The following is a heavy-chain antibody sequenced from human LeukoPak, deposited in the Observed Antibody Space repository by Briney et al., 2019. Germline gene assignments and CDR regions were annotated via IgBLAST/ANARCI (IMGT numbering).Heavy chain of an antibody. CDR2: INHSGST. V-gene: IGHV4-34*01. CDR3: ARRVSGSHDFDY. Sequence: SETLSLTCDVYGGSFSGYYWIWIRQPPGKGLEWIGEINHSGSTNYNPSLKSRVTISVDTSKNQFSLKLNSVTAADTAVYYCARRVSGSHDFDYWGQGTLVTVSS. J-gene: IGHJ4*02. CDR1: GGSFSGYY. D-gene: IGHD2-8*01.